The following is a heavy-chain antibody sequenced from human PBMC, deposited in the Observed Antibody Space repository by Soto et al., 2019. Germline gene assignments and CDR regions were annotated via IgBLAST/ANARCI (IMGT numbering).Heavy chain of an antibody. D-gene: IGHD2-21*02. CDR3: ARDRHIVVVTAILRVFDY. J-gene: IGHJ4*02. Sequence: SSETLSLTCTVSGGSISSGDYYWSWIRQPPGKGLEWIGYIYYSGSTYYNPSLKSRVTISVDTSKNQFSLKLSSVTAADTAVYYCARDRHIVVVTAILRVFDYWGQGTLVTVS. CDR1: GGSISSGDYY. CDR2: IYYSGST. V-gene: IGHV4-30-4*01.